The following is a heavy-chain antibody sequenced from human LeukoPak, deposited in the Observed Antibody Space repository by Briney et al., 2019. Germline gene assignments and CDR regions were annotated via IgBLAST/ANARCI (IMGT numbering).Heavy chain of an antibody. Sequence: GGSLRLSCAASGFTFSSYEMNWVRQAPGKGLEWVSYIRRSGTAIYYADSVKGRFTISRDDAKNSLYLQMNSLRAEDTAAYYCARDKGSDGIDFWGQGTLVTVSS. CDR3: ARDKGSDGIDF. V-gene: IGHV3-48*03. J-gene: IGHJ4*02. D-gene: IGHD1-26*01. CDR1: GFTFSSYE. CDR2: IRRSGTAI.